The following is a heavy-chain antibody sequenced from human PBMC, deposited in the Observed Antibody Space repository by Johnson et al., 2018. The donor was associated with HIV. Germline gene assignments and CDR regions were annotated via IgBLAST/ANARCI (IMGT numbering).Heavy chain of an antibody. Sequence: MQLVESGGGLVKPGGSLRLSCAASGFTFSDYYMSWVRQSPGKGLEWVGRIKSKTDGGTTDYAAPVKGRFTISRDDSKNTLYLQMNSLKTEDTAVYYCTTHQIWETFYAFDIWGQGTLVTVSA. CDR1: GFTFSDYY. J-gene: IGHJ3*02. CDR3: TTHQIWETFYAFDI. D-gene: IGHD1-26*01. CDR2: IKSKTDGGTT. V-gene: IGHV3-15*01.